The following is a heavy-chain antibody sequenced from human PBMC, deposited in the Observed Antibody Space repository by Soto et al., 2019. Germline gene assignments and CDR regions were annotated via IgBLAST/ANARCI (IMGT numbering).Heavy chain of an antibody. J-gene: IGHJ4*02. Sequence: EVQLLESGGGLVQPGGSRRLSCAASGFTFSSYAMSWVRQAPGKGLEWVSAISGSGGSTYYADSVKGRFTISRDNSKNTLYLQMNSLRAEDTAVYYCAKASGWFGEFDYWGQGTLVTVSS. D-gene: IGHD3-10*01. V-gene: IGHV3-23*01. CDR3: AKASGWFGEFDY. CDR1: GFTFSSYA. CDR2: ISGSGGST.